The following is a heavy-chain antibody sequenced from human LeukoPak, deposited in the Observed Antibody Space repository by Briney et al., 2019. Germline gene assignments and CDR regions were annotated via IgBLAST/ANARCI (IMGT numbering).Heavy chain of an antibody. D-gene: IGHD6-19*01. V-gene: IGHV4-39*07. CDR2: IDYSGST. CDR1: GGPIDSSSFY. J-gene: IGHJ5*02. CDR3: ARSSSSGWGFRFDP. Sequence: SETLSLTCTVSGGPIDSSSFYWGWIRQSPGKGLEWIGSIDYSGSTNYNPSLKRRVTISVDTSMNQFSLKLSSVTAADTAVYYCARSSSSGWGFRFDPWGQGTLVTVSS.